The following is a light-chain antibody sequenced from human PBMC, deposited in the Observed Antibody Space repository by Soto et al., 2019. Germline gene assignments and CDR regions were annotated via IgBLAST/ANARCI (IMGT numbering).Light chain of an antibody. V-gene: IGLV2-8*01. Sequence: QSVLTQPPSASGSPGQSVTISCTGTSSDIGGYDYVSWYQQHPGRAPRVLIYEVAKRPPGVPDRFSGAKSGNTASLTVSGLLTEDEADYYCASYAGSNTLVFGGGTKLTVL. CDR2: EVA. CDR3: ASYAGSNTLV. CDR1: SSDIGGYDY. J-gene: IGLJ3*02.